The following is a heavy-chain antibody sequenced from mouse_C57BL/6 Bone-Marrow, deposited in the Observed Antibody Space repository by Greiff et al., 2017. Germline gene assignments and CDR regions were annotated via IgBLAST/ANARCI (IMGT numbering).Heavy chain of an antibody. Sequence: EVMLVESEGGLVQPGSSMKLSCTASGFTFSDYYMAWVRQVPEKGLEWVANINYDGSSTYYLDSLKSRFIISRDNATNILYLQMSSLKSEDTATYYCASVYYEGFAYWGQGTLVTVSA. D-gene: IGHD2-4*01. CDR2: INYDGSST. V-gene: IGHV5-16*01. J-gene: IGHJ3*01. CDR1: GFTFSDYY. CDR3: ASVYYEGFAY.